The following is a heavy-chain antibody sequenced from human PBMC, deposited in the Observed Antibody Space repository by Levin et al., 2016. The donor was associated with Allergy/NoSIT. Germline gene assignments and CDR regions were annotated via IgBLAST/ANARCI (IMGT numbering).Heavy chain of an antibody. V-gene: IGHV3-21*01. D-gene: IGHD3-10*01. Sequence: VRQMPGKGLEWVSSISSSSSYIYHADSVKGRFTISRDNAKNSLYLQMNSLRAEDTAVYYCARGGEEWFGEFGGVNWFDPWGQGTLVTVSS. J-gene: IGHJ5*02. CDR3: ARGGEEWFGEFGGVNWFDP. CDR2: ISSSSSYI.